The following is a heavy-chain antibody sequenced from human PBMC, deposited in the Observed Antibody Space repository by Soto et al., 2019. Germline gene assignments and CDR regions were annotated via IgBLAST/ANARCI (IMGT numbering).Heavy chain of an antibody. D-gene: IGHD5-12*01. V-gene: IGHV3-48*02. CDR3: AREGYTSFFVGSLDY. CDR1: GFTFSSYS. J-gene: IGHJ4*02. Sequence: GGSLILSCAASGFTFSSYSMNWVLQAPGKGLEWVSYISSSSSTIYYADSVKGRFTISRDNAQNSLYLELNSLRDDDTAVYYCAREGYTSFFVGSLDYWGQGTLFTVSS. CDR2: ISSSSSTI.